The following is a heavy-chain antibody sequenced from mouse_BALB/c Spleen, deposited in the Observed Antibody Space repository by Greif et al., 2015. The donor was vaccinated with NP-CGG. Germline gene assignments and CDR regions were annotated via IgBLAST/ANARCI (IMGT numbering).Heavy chain of an antibody. CDR2: INPSTGYT. D-gene: IGHD1-1*01. V-gene: IGHV1-7*01. CDR1: GYTFTSYW. J-gene: IGHJ3*01. CDR3: ASPYYYGSSYGFAY. Sequence: VQLQQSGAELAKPGASVKMSCKASGYTFTSYWMHWVKQRPGQGLEWIGYINPSTGYTEYNQKFKDKATLTADKSSSTAYMQLSSLTSEDSAVYYCASPYYYGSSYGFAYWGQGTLVTVSA.